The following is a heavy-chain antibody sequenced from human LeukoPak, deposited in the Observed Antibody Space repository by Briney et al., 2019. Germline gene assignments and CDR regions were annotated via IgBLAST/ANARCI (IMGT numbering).Heavy chain of an antibody. CDR1: GFTFSSYW. CDR2: IKQDGSEK. V-gene: IGHV3-7*01. D-gene: IGHD1-26*01. CDR3: ARMLFRGSYFFDY. J-gene: IGHJ4*02. Sequence: GGSLRLSCAASGFTFSSYWMGWVRQAPGKGLEWVANIKQDGSEKYYVDSVKGRSTISRDNAKNSLYLQMNSLRAEDTAVYYCARMLFRGSYFFDYWGQGTLVTVSS.